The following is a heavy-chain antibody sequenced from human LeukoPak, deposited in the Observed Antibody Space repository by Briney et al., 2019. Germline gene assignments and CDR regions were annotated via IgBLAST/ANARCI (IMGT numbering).Heavy chain of an antibody. J-gene: IGHJ5*02. CDR3: AREHYYYGSGSLMWFDP. CDR2: IYYSGST. CDR1: GGSISSGDYH. D-gene: IGHD3-10*01. Sequence: SQTLSLTCTVSGGSISSGDYHWSWIRQPPGKGLEWIGYIYYSGSTYYNPSLKSRVTISVDTSKNQFSLKLSSVTAADKAVYYCAREHYYYGSGSLMWFDPWGQGTLVTVSS. V-gene: IGHV4-30-4*08.